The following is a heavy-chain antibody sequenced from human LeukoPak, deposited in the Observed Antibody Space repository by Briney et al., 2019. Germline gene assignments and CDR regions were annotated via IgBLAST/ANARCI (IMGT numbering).Heavy chain of an antibody. CDR3: ARAGIAVAGRVGFDY. D-gene: IGHD6-19*01. CDR2: TYYRSKWYN. Sequence: SQTLSLTCAISGDSVSSNSAAWNWIRQSPSGGLEWLGRTYYRSKWYNDYAVSVKSRITINPDTSKNQFSLQLNSVTPEDTAVYYCARAGIAVAGRVGFDYRGQGTLVTVSS. CDR1: GDSVSSNSAA. V-gene: IGHV6-1*01. J-gene: IGHJ4*02.